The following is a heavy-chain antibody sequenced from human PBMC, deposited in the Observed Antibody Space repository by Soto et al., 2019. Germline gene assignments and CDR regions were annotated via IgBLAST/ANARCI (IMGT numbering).Heavy chain of an antibody. CDR2: INPSGGST. CDR1: GYTFTSYY. CDR3: ARGGGSSFPAPNYYYYGMGV. V-gene: IGHV1-46*01. Sequence: ASVKVSCKASGYTFTSYYMHWVRQAPGQGLEWMGIINPSGGSTSYAQKFQGRVTMTRDTSTSTVYMELSSLRSEDTAVYYCARGGGSSFPAPNYYYYGMGVWGQGTTVTVSS. D-gene: IGHD6-6*01. J-gene: IGHJ6*02.